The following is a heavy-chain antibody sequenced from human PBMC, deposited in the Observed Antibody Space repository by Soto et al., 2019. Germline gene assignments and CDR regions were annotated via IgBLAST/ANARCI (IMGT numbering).Heavy chain of an antibody. J-gene: IGHJ4*02. Sequence: PGGSLRLSCAASGFTFSSYGMHWVRQAPGKGLEWVAVISYDGSNKYYADSVKGRFTISRDNSKNTLYLQMNSLRAEDTAVYYFTTDSVLCEPLDYWGQGT. CDR1: GFTFSSYG. D-gene: IGHD1-26*01. V-gene: IGHV3-30*03. CDR3: TTDSVLCEPLDY. CDR2: ISYDGSNK.